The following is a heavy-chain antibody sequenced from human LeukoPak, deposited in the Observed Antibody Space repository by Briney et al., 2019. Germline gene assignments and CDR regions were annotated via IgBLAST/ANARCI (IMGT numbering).Heavy chain of an antibody. CDR3: ARVPSNYDWSGFDP. V-gene: IGHV4-59*01. J-gene: IGHJ5*02. D-gene: IGHD3-3*01. Sequence: SETLSLTCTVSGGSISSYYWSWIRQPPGKGLEWIGYIYYSGSTNYNPSLKSRVTISVDTSKNQFSLKLSSVTAADTAVYYCARVPSNYDWSGFDPWGQGTLVTVSS. CDR2: IYYSGST. CDR1: GGSISSYY.